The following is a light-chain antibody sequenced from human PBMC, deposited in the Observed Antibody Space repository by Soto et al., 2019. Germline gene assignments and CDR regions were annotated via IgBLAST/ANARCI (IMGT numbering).Light chain of an antibody. V-gene: IGKV1-5*01. CDR2: DAS. Sequence: DILMTQSPSTLSASVGDRVTITCRASQSIGTWLAWYQQKPGKAPKLLIYDASTLESGVPSRFSGSGSGTEFTLIISSRQPDDFATYYCQQYDTYSMYTFGQGTKLEIK. CDR1: QSIGTW. CDR3: QQYDTYSMYT. J-gene: IGKJ2*01.